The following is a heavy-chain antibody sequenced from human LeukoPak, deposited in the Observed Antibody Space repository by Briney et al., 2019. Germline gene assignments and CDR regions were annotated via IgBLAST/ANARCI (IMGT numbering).Heavy chain of an antibody. J-gene: IGHJ6*02. CDR2: IKSKTDGGTT. D-gene: IGHD3-10*01. V-gene: IGHV3-15*01. Sequence: PGGSLRLSCAASGFTFSNAWMSWVRQAPGKGLEWVGRIKSKTDGGTTDYAAPVKGRFTISRDNSKNTLYLQMNSLRAEDTAVYYCARVSYYGSGSYYTSPYYYYGMDVWGQGTTVTVSS. CDR1: GFTFSNAW. CDR3: ARVSYYGSGSYYTSPYYYYGMDV.